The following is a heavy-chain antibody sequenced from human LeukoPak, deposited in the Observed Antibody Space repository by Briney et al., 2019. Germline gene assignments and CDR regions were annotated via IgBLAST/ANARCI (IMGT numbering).Heavy chain of an antibody. CDR1: GFTFSSYS. CDR3: AKAKYYYDSSGYYSQAYYYYGMDV. J-gene: IGHJ6*02. Sequence: GGSLRLSCAASGFTFSSYSMNWVRQAPGKGLEWVSAISGSGGSTYYADSVKGRFTISRDNSKNTLYLQMNSLRAEDTAVYYCAKAKYYYDSSGYYSQAYYYYGMDVWGQGTTVTVSS. D-gene: IGHD3-22*01. V-gene: IGHV3-23*01. CDR2: ISGSGGST.